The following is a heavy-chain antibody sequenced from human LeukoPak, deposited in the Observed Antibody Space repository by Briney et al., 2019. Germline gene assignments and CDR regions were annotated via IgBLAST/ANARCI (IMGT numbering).Heavy chain of an antibody. J-gene: IGHJ6*03. D-gene: IGHD5-18*01. CDR3: ARITSGYDYYYYYMDV. CDR2: IFSNDEK. CDR1: GYSISSGYYW. Sequence: ETLSLTCTVSGYSISSGYYWGWIRQPPGKALEWLAHIFSNDEKSYSTSLKSRLTISKDTSKSQVVLTMTNMDPVDTATYYCARITSGYDYYYYYMDVWGKGTTVTVSS. V-gene: IGHV2-26*02.